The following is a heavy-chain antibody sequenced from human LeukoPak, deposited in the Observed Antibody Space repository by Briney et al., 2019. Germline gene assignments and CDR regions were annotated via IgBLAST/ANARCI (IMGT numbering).Heavy chain of an antibody. CDR1: GGSISSYY. J-gene: IGHJ4*02. CDR3: ARAEWFGELVGFFDY. CDR2: IYYSGST. Sequence: KPSETLSLTCTVSGGSISSYYWSWIRQPPGKGLEWIGYIYYSGSTNYNPSLKSRVTISVDTSKNQFSLKLSSVTAADTAVYYCARAEWFGELVGFFDYWGQGTLVTVSS. D-gene: IGHD3-10*01. V-gene: IGHV4-59*08.